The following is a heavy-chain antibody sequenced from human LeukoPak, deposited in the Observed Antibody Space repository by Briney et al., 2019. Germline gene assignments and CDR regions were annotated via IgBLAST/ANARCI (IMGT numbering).Heavy chain of an antibody. CDR1: GGSIRRYY. CDR2: IDHSGST. D-gene: IGHD3-10*01. V-gene: IGHV4-59*01. CDR3: ARASVSLVRGVIMVEAFDI. J-gene: IGHJ3*02. Sequence: SETLPLTCTVSGGSIRRYYWSWIRQAPGKRLEWVGYIDHSGSTDYNPSLKSRVTISVDTSNNQFSLKLNYVTATDTAVYYCARASVSLVRGVIMVEAFDIWGQGTMVTVSS.